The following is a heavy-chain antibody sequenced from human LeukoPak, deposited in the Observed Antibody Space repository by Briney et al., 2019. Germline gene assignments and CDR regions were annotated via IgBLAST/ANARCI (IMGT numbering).Heavy chain of an antibody. CDR2: ISSSGSTI. J-gene: IGHJ4*02. CDR1: GFTFSDYY. D-gene: IGHD5-12*01. V-gene: IGHV3-11*01. CDR3: ARVGSGYDQSDY. Sequence: GGSLRLSCAASGFTFSDYYMNWIRQAPGKGLEWASYISSSGSTISYTDSVKGRFTISRDNVQSSLYLQLNSLRAEDTAIYYCARVGSGYDQSDYWGQGTLVTVSS.